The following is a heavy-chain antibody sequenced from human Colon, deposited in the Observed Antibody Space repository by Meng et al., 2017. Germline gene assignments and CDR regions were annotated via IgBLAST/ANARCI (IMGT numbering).Heavy chain of an antibody. D-gene: IGHD3-22*01. CDR2: IYYNGSI. CDR1: SGSIRSNHYY. V-gene: IGHV4-39*01. J-gene: IGHJ4*02. Sequence: QVQLQESGPGLVKPSETLSRTFTVSSGSIRSNHYYWGWIRQPPGKGLEWSGNIYYNGSIYYNFSIKSRVNISVDTSKSQFTLKLSSVTAADTAVYYWARLGWNYYDSSGSYISPRFDYWGQGTLVTVSS. CDR3: ARLGWNYYDSSGSYISPRFDY.